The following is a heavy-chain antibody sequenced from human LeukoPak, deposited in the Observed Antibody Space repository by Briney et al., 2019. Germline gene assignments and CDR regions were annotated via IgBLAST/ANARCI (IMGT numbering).Heavy chain of an antibody. Sequence: GGSLRLSCAASGFTFSSYALSWVRQAPGKGLEWVSAISGSDGGVTYYADSVKGRFTISRDNSKNTLYLQMNSLRAEDTAVYYCAKFSSSSLHFDYWGQGTLDIVSS. D-gene: IGHD6-6*01. CDR2: ISGSDGGVT. CDR3: AKFSSSSLHFDY. V-gene: IGHV3-23*01. CDR1: GFTFSSYA. J-gene: IGHJ4*02.